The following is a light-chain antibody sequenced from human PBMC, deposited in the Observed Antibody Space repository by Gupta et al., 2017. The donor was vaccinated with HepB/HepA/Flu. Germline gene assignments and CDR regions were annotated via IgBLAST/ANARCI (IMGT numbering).Light chain of an antibody. CDR1: QGIDSN. CDR2: AAS. Sequence: DLQMTQSPSSLSASVGDRVSITCRASQGIDSNLAWLQQKAGEPPKSLIYAASSLQSGVPSKCTSNGSGTDVTPISSSLQHEDVATYYCQKYYRYPLTFGGGTKVEIK. J-gene: IGKJ4*01. V-gene: IGKV1-16*02. CDR3: QKYYRYPLT.